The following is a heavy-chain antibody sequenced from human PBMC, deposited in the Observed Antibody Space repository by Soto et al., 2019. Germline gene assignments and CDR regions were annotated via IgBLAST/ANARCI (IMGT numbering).Heavy chain of an antibody. CDR2: IYYSGST. V-gene: IGHV4-61*01. CDR1: GGSVSSGSYY. D-gene: IGHD3-22*01. J-gene: IGHJ3*02. Sequence: SETLSLTCTVSGGSVSSGSYYWSWIRQPPGKGLEWIGYIYYSGSTNYNPSLKSRVTISVDTSKNQFSLKLSSVTAADTAVYYCARDSGEKTYYYDSSGSTIVFDIWGQGTMVT. CDR3: ARDSGEKTYYYDSSGSTIVFDI.